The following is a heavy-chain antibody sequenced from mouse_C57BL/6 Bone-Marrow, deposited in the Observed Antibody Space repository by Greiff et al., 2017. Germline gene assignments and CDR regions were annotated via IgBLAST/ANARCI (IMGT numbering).Heavy chain of an antibody. J-gene: IGHJ2*01. CDR2: LDPNSGGT. V-gene: IGHV1-72*01. CDR1: GYTFTSYW. Sequence: QVQLKQPVAELVKPGASVKLSCKASGYTFTSYWMHWVKQRPGRGLEWLGRLDPNSGGTQYNEKFKSKSTLTVDKPSSTAYMQLSSLTSDDSAVFYCGRGDNCGSSPLDYWGQGTTLTVSS. CDR3: GRGDNCGSSPLDY. D-gene: IGHD1-1*01.